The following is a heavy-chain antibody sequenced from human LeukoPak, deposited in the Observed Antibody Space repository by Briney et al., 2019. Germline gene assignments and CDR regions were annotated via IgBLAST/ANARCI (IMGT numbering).Heavy chain of an antibody. J-gene: IGHJ4*02. D-gene: IGHD3-3*01. CDR2: ITGDGGTT. CDR3: AKGHFGAGHY. CDR1: GFTFGDYT. V-gene: IGHV3-43*02. Sequence: GGSLRLSCAASGFTFGDYTMHWFRQPPGRGLQWVSLITGDGGTTSYAGSVRGRFTISRDNSKNSLYLHMNSLRNEDTALYYCAKGHFGAGHYWGQGTLVTVSS.